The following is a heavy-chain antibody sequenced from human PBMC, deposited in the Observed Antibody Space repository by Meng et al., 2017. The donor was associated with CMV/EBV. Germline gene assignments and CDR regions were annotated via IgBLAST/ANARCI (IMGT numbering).Heavy chain of an antibody. CDR1: GFTFSSYG. Sequence: GSLRLSCAASGFTFSSYGMHWVRQAPGKGLEWVAVIWYDGSNKYYADSVKGRFTISRDNSKNTLYLQMNSLRAEDTAVYYCAKGTHCSGGSCYRENYYYYGMDVWGQGTTVTVSS. CDR3: AKGTHCSGGSCYRENYYYYGMDV. V-gene: IGHV3-33*06. CDR2: IWYDGSNK. D-gene: IGHD2-15*01. J-gene: IGHJ6*02.